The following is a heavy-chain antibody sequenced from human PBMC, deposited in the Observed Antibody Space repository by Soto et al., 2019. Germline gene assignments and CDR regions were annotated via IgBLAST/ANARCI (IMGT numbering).Heavy chain of an antibody. CDR2: INPNSGGT. J-gene: IGHJ6*02. CDR1: GYTFTGYY. CDR3: ARTSITVSGYYYYGMDV. V-gene: IGHV1-2*04. D-gene: IGHD3-22*01. Sequence: ASVKVSCKASGYTFTGYYMHWVRQAPGQGLEWMGWINPNSGGTNYAQKFQGWVTMTRDTSISTAYMELSRLRSDDTAVYYCARTSITVSGYYYYGMDVWGQGTTVTVSS.